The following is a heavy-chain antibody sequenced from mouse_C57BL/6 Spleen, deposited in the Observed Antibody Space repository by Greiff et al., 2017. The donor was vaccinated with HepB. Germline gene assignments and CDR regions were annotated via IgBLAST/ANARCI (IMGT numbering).Heavy chain of an antibody. Sequence: QVQLQQPGAELVMPGASVKLSCKASGYTFTSYWMHWVKQRPGQGLEWIGEIDPSDSYTNYNQKFKGKSTLTVDKSSSTAYMQLSSLTSEDSAVYYYARRGGYGDDEAWFAYWGQGTLVTVSA. D-gene: IGHD2-2*01. CDR3: ARRGGYGDDEAWFAY. CDR1: GYTFTSYW. CDR2: IDPSDSYT. V-gene: IGHV1-69*01. J-gene: IGHJ3*01.